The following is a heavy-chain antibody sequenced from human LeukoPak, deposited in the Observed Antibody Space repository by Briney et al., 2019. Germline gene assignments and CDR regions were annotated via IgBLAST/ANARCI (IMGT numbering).Heavy chain of an antibody. CDR2: IYSGGNT. CDR3: ARDFDSSGYLDI. D-gene: IGHD3-22*01. J-gene: IGHJ3*02. CDR1: GFTFSDYY. Sequence: GGSLRLSCAASGFTFSDYYMSWIRQAPGKGLEWVSVIYSGGNTYYADSVKGRFTISRDNSKNTLYLQMNSLRAEDTAVYYCARDFDSSGYLDIWGQGTMVTVSS. V-gene: IGHV3-66*01.